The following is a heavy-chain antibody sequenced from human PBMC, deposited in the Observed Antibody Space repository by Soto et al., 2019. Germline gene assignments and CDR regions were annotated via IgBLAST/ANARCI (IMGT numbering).Heavy chain of an antibody. D-gene: IGHD4-17*01. Sequence: GGSLRLSCAASGFTVSSNYMTWVRQAPGRGLEWVSVIYRGGSTYYTDSVKGRFTISRDNSKNTLYLKMNSLRVEDTAVYYCARPGGYTVTEPPVYYYGVAVCGQGTTVTVFS. J-gene: IGHJ6*02. V-gene: IGHV3-53*01. CDR3: ARPGGYTVTEPPVYYYGVAV. CDR2: IYRGGST. CDR1: GFTVSSNY.